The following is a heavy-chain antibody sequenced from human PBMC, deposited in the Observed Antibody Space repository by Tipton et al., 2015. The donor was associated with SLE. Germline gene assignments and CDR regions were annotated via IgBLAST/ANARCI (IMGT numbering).Heavy chain of an antibody. V-gene: IGHV4-61*02. CDR1: GGSISLGSYY. CDR2: IYNTGST. J-gene: IGHJ4*02. CDR3: ARGAYYFDS. Sequence: TLSLTCTVSGGSISLGSYYWSWLRQPAGKGLEWIGRIYNTGSTNYNSSLQSRVTISLDTSNNQFSLKLHSVTVADTAVYYCARGAYYFDSWGQGTLVTVSS.